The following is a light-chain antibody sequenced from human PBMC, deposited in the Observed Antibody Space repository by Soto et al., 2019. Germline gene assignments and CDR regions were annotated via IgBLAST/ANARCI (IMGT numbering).Light chain of an antibody. J-gene: IGLJ3*02. CDR3: WSYASSNWV. CDR1: SSDVGSYNL. V-gene: IGLV2-23*02. CDR2: EVS. Sequence: QSALTQPASVSGSPGQSITISCTGTSSDVGSYNLVSWYQQHPGKAPKLMIYEVSKRPSGVSNRFSGSKSGNTASLTISGLQAWEEADYYCWSYASSNWVFGGGTKLTVL.